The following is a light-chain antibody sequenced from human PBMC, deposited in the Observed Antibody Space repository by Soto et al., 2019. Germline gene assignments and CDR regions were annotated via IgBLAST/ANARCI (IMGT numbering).Light chain of an antibody. CDR3: QQYGSSRST. Sequence: EIVLTQSPGTLSLSPGERATLSCRASQSVSSSYLAWYQQKPGQAPRLLIYGASSRATGIPDRFSGSGSGTDFTLTISRLEPEDFAAYYCQQYGSSRSTFGQGTKVDIK. V-gene: IGKV3-20*01. CDR1: QSVSSSY. CDR2: GAS. J-gene: IGKJ1*01.